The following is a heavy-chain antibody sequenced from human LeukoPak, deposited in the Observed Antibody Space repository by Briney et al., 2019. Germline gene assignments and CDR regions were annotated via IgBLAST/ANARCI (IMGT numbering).Heavy chain of an antibody. D-gene: IGHD6-19*01. CDR1: GFTFSSYI. CDR2: ISSSSAYI. Sequence: GGSLRLSCAASGFTFSSYIMNWGRQAPGKGPEWVSSISSSSAYIYYSDSVKGRFTISRDNAKTPLFLQMNSRRDEDAAVYYSATSSIALAGTVHYWGQGALVTVSS. CDR3: ATSSIALAGTVHY. V-gene: IGHV3-21*06. J-gene: IGHJ4*02.